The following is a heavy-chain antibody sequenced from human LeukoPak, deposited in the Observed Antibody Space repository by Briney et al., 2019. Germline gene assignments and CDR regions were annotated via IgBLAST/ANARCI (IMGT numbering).Heavy chain of an antibody. CDR2: ISAYNGNT. CDR3: ARDAGYYGPKPSDY. CDR1: GYTFTSYG. V-gene: IGHV1-18*01. Sequence: AASVKVSCKASGYTFTSYGISWVRQAPGQGLEWMGWISAYNGNTNYAQKLQGRVTMTTDTSTSTAYMELRSLRSDDTAVYYCARDAGYYGPKPSDYWGQGTLVTVSS. D-gene: IGHD3-10*01. J-gene: IGHJ4*02.